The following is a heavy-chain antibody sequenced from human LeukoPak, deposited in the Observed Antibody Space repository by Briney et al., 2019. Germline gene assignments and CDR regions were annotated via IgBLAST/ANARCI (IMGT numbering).Heavy chain of an antibody. D-gene: IGHD3-10*01. CDR3: VREIFGLDY. Sequence: GGSLRLSCAASGFTFSRYWMNWVRQAPGKGLEWVANINRDGSKKYYVDSVKGRFSISRDNAKNSLYLQMNSLRAEDAAVYYCVREIFGLDYWGQGTLVTVSS. CDR1: GFTFSRYW. J-gene: IGHJ4*02. CDR2: INRDGSKK. V-gene: IGHV3-7*01.